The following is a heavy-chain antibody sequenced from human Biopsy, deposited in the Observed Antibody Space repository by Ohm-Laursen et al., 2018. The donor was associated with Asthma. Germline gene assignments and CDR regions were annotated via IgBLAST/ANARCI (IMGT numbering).Heavy chain of an antibody. Sequence: ASVKVSCKTPGGTFSNFAISWVRQAPGQGLEWLGGIMTVFGTTNYAQKFQGRVTITADESTSTAYMEVTSLRSEDTAIYYCARCQVGYSSGWSLLLKKIYYSGMDVWGQGTAVIVSS. D-gene: IGHD6-19*01. J-gene: IGHJ6*02. CDR2: IMTVFGTT. CDR3: ARCQVGYSSGWSLLLKKIYYSGMDV. V-gene: IGHV1-69*13. CDR1: GGTFSNFA.